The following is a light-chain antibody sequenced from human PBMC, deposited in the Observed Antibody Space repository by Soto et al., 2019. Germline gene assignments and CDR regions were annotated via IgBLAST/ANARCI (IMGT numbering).Light chain of an antibody. CDR3: QQYNHWPYT. J-gene: IGKJ2*01. Sequence: EIVMTQSPATLSVSPGERATLSCRASQSVSSNLAWYQQKPGQAPRLLIYGASTRATGILARFSGSGSGTEFTLTISSLQSEDFAVYCCQQYNHWPYTFGQGTKLEIK. CDR1: QSVSSN. CDR2: GAS. V-gene: IGKV3-15*01.